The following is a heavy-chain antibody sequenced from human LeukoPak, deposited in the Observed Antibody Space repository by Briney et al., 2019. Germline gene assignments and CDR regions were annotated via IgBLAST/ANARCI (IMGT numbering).Heavy chain of an antibody. CDR3: ARGVGGPLDY. CDR1: GGSFSGYY. CDR2: IYHSGST. Sequence: SETLSLTCAVYGGSFSGYYWSWIRQPPGKGLEWIGEIYHSGSTNYNPSLKSRVTISVDKSKNQFSLKLSSVTAADTAVYYCARGVGGPLDYWGQGTLVTVSS. V-gene: IGHV4-34*01. J-gene: IGHJ4*02. D-gene: IGHD4-23*01.